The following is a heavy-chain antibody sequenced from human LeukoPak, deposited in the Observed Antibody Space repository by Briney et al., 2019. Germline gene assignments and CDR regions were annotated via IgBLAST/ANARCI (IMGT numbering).Heavy chain of an antibody. V-gene: IGHV1-8*01. J-gene: IGHJ4*02. Sequence: ASVKVSCKASGYTFTSYDVNWVRQATGQGLEWMGWMNPNRGKTGYAQKCQGRVTMTRNTSTSTASMELSSLRSEDTAVYYCARGWSPDYGDYGAYWGQGTLVTLSS. CDR2: MNPNRGKT. D-gene: IGHD4-17*01. CDR3: ARGWSPDYGDYGAY. CDR1: GYTFTSYD.